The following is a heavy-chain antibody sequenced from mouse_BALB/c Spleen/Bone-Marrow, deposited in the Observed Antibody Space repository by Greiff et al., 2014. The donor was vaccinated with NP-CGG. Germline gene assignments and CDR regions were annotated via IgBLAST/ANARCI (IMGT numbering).Heavy chain of an antibody. D-gene: IGHD2-1*01. Sequence: VQVVESGPGLVAPSQSLSVTCTVSGFSLTSYGVHWVRQPPGKGLEWLGVIWAGGSTNYNSALMSRLSISKDNSKSQVFLKMNSLQTDDTAMYYCASYGNYFDYWGQGTTHTVSS. J-gene: IGHJ2*01. CDR2: IWAGGST. CDR1: GFSLTSYG. CDR3: ASYGNYFDY. V-gene: IGHV2-9*02.